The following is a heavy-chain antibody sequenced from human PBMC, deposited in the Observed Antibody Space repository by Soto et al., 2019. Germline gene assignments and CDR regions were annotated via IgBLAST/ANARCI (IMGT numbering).Heavy chain of an antibody. Sequence: QVQLVQSGAEVKKPGSSVKVSCKASGGTFSSYAISWVRQAPGQGLEWMGGIIPIFGTANYAQKFQGRVTITADESTSTAYMELSSLRSADTAVYYCARDPNPYYYDSSGYHSVYYYYGMDVWGQGTTVTVSS. CDR1: GGTFSSYA. CDR3: ARDPNPYYYDSSGYHSVYYYYGMDV. D-gene: IGHD3-22*01. V-gene: IGHV1-69*01. J-gene: IGHJ6*02. CDR2: IIPIFGTA.